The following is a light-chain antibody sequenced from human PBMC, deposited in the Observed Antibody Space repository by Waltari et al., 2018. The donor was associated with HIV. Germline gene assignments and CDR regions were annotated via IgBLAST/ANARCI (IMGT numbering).Light chain of an antibody. J-gene: IGKJ1*01. V-gene: IGKV3-20*01. CDR2: GAS. CDR1: QSVSSSN. CDR3: QQYGSSPTWT. Sequence: EIVLTQSPGTLSLSPGERATLSCRASQSVSSSNLAWYQQQPGQAPRLLIYGASSRATGIPDRFSGGGSGTDFTLTISRLEPEDFAVYYCQQYGSSPTWTFGRGTKVEIK.